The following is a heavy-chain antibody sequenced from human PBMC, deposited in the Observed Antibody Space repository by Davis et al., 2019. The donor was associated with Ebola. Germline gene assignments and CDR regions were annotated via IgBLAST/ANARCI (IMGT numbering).Heavy chain of an antibody. J-gene: IGHJ4*02. V-gene: IGHV5-51*01. CDR1: RYSFTSYW. CDR3: ARAQQWLVQGYIDY. CDR2: IYPGDSDT. Sequence: TVSCKGSRYSFTSYWIGWVRQMPGKGLEWMGIIYPGDSDTRYSPSFQGQVTISADKSISTAYLQWSSLKASDTAMYYCARAQQWLVQGYIDYWGQGTLVTVSS. D-gene: IGHD6-19*01.